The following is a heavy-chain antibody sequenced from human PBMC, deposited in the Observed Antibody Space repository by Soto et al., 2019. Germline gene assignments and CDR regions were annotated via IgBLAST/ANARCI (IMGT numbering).Heavy chain of an antibody. CDR1: GFTVSGNY. D-gene: IGHD6-6*01. V-gene: IGHV3-53*02. J-gene: IGHJ4*02. CDR2: IYNGGGR. Sequence: EVQLVETGGGLIQPGGSLRLSCAASGFTVSGNYMSWVRQAPGKGMEWVSVIYNGGGRYYADSVKGRFTISRDNSKNTLYLQMNILRAEDTAVYYCASTRGSSYDYWGQGALVTVSS. CDR3: ASTRGSSYDY.